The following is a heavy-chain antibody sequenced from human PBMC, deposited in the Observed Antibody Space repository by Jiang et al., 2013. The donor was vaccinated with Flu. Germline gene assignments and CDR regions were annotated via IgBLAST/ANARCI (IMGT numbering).Heavy chain of an antibody. J-gene: IGHJ4*02. V-gene: IGHV4-61*08. CDR2: SFTVGRP. CDR1: VAPSAVEITT. D-gene: IGHD2-21*01. CDR3: ARDRVMGSWYFDS. Sequence: SGSGLVNALRRPCPSRALSLVAPSAVEITTGRGSGSPRVRDWSGLGLSFTVGRPSYNASLKSRVTISVDTSKNQFSLKMSSVSAADTALYFCARDRVMGSWYFDSWGQGTLVTVSS.